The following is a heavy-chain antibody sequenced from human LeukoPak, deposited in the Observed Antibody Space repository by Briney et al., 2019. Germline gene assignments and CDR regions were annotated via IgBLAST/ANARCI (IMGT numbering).Heavy chain of an antibody. V-gene: IGHV1-46*01. D-gene: IGHD2-15*01. Sequence: ASVKVSCKASGYTFTSYYMHWVRQAPGQGLEWVGIINPSGGSTSYAQKFQGRVTMTRDTSTSTVYMELSSLRSEDTAVYYCARGYCSGGSCYRGHNWFDPRGQGTLVTVSS. CDR2: INPSGGST. CDR3: ARGYCSGGSCYRGHNWFDP. J-gene: IGHJ5*02. CDR1: GYTFTSYY.